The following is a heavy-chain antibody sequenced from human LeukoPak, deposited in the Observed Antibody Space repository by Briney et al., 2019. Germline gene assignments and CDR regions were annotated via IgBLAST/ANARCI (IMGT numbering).Heavy chain of an antibody. CDR1: GFTFSNYA. Sequence: GGSLRLSCAASGFTFSNYAMSWVRQAPGKGLEWVSTISVGGGSTYYADSVKGRFTISRDNSKNTLYLQMNSLRVEDTALYYCAKDQGYSGYELFDYWGQGTLVTVFS. V-gene: IGHV3-23*01. D-gene: IGHD5-12*01. CDR3: AKDQGYSGYELFDY. J-gene: IGHJ4*02. CDR2: ISVGGGST.